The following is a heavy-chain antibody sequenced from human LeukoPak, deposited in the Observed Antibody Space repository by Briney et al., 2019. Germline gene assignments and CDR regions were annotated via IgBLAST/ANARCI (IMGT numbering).Heavy chain of an antibody. CDR1: GYTFTNYW. V-gene: IGHV5-51*01. J-gene: IGHJ6*02. D-gene: IGHD2-8*01. CDR3: ARPMAGSGGYYYYDMDV. CDR2: IYPGDSDT. Sequence: GESLKISCKGSGYTFTNYWIGWVRQMPGKGLEWMGIIYPGDSDTRYSPSFQGQVTFSADKSISTAYLQWSSLKASDTATYYCARPMAGSGGYYYYDMDVWGQGTTVTVSS.